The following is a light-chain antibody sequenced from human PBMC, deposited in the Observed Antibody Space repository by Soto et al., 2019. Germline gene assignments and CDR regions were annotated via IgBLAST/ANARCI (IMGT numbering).Light chain of an antibody. CDR3: GTWHTSLSVRV. CDR2: ENN. CDR1: SSNIGNNY. J-gene: IGLJ3*02. Sequence: QAVVTQPPSVSAAPGQKVTISCSGSSSNIGNNYVSWYQQRPGTAPKLLIYENNKRPSGIPDRFSGSKSGTSATLGITGLQTGDEADYYCGTWHTSLSVRVFGGGTKLTVL. V-gene: IGLV1-51*02.